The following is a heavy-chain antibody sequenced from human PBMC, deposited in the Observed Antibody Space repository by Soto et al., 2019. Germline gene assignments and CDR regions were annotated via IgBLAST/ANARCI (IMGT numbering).Heavy chain of an antibody. CDR2: ISCDGGST. Sequence: GGSLRLSCAASGFTFDDYTMHWVRQAPGKGLEWVSLISCDGGSTYYADSVKGRFTISRDNTKNTLYLQMDSLRAEDTAVYYCASAKIGDYFQVYWGQGTLVTVSS. CDR3: ASAKIGDYFQVY. CDR1: GFTFDDYT. D-gene: IGHD4-17*01. V-gene: IGHV3-43*01. J-gene: IGHJ4*02.